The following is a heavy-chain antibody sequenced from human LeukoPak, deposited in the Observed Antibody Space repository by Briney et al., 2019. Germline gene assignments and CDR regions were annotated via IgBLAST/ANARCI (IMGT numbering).Heavy chain of an antibody. CDR1: GGTFSSYA. Sequence: GASVKVSCKASGGTFSSYAISWVRQAPGQGLEWMGGIIPIFGTANYAQKFQGRVTITADESTSTAYMELSSLRSEDTAVYYCARAVSNYYDSSGYNPYYFDYWGQGTLVTVSS. V-gene: IGHV1-69*13. CDR3: ARAVSNYYDSSGYNPYYFDY. CDR2: IIPIFGTA. D-gene: IGHD3-22*01. J-gene: IGHJ4*02.